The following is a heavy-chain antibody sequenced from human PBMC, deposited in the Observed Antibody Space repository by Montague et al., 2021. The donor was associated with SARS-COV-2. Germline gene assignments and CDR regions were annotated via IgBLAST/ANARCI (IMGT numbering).Heavy chain of an antibody. V-gene: IGHV3-7*04. Sequence: SLRLSCAASGLTFRSYWMDWVRRAPGKGLEWVANIKQDGSENNYVDSVKGRFTISRDNAKNSMYLQMNSLRAEDTALYYCVGGSGWLFDYWGQGTLVTVSS. CDR1: GLTFRSYW. CDR3: VGGSGWLFDY. J-gene: IGHJ4*02. CDR2: IKQDGSEN. D-gene: IGHD6-19*01.